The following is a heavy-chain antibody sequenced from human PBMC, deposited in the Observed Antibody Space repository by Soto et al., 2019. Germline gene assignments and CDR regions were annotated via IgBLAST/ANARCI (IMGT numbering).Heavy chain of an antibody. V-gene: IGHV3-53*01. CDR3: ATGPGGGGY. J-gene: IGHJ4*02. Sequence: EVQLVESGGGLIQPGGSLRLSCAVSGFTVSNNYMSWVRQAPGKGLEGVSVIYSGGYTAYGDSVKGRFTISRDNSKNTFILKRKALGPHDTGFFYCATGPGGGGYWGQGTLVTVSS. D-gene: IGHD3-10*01. CDR1: GFTVSNNY. CDR2: IYSGGYT.